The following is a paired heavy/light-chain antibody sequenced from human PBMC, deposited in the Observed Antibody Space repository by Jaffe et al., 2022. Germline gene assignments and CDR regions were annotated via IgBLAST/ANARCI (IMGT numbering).Heavy chain of an antibody. Sequence: QVQLQQWGAGLLKPSETLSLTCAVYGGSFSGYYWSWIRQPPGKGLEWIGEINHSGSTNYNPSLKSRVTISVDTSKNQFSLKLSSVTAADTAVYYCARTDYDILTGPTRRGYYYYYMDVWGKGTTVTVSS. D-gene: IGHD3-9*01. J-gene: IGHJ6*03. CDR1: GGSFSGYY. V-gene: IGHV4-34*01. CDR3: ARTDYDILTGPTRRGYYYYYMDV. CDR2: INHSGST.
Light chain of an antibody. CDR2: AAS. CDR1: QGISSY. CDR3: QQLNSYPRT. Sequence: DIQLTQSPSFLSASVGDRVTITCRASQGISSYLAWYQQKPGKAPKLLIYAASTLQSGVPSRFSGSGSGTEFTLTISSLQPEDFATYYCQQLNSYPRTFGPGTKVDIK. V-gene: IGKV1-9*01. J-gene: IGKJ3*01.